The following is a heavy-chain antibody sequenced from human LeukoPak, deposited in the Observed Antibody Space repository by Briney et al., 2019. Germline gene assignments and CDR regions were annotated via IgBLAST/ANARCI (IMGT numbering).Heavy chain of an antibody. Sequence: PGGSLRLSCAASGFTFGSFSMSWVRQAPGKGLEWVSVISGSGETTFYADSARGRFTISRDNSKSTLYLQMTSLRAEDTGVYYCAKAPLGRCTGVICYYFDYWGQGTLVTVSS. CDR3: AKAPLGRCTGVICYYFDY. J-gene: IGHJ4*02. CDR2: ISGSGETT. D-gene: IGHD2-15*01. CDR1: GFTFGSFS. V-gene: IGHV3-23*01.